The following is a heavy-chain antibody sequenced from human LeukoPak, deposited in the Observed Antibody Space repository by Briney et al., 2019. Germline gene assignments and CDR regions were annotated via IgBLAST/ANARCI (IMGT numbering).Heavy chain of an antibody. CDR1: RFTFSSYG. Sequence: GRSLRLSCAASRFTFSSYGMHWVRQAPGKGLEWVAVISYDGSNKYYADSVKGRFTISRDNSKNTLYLQMNSLRAEDTAVYYCAKGYSSGWSVGSYWGQGTLVTVSS. V-gene: IGHV3-30*18. J-gene: IGHJ4*02. D-gene: IGHD6-19*01. CDR3: AKGYSSGWSVGSY. CDR2: ISYDGSNK.